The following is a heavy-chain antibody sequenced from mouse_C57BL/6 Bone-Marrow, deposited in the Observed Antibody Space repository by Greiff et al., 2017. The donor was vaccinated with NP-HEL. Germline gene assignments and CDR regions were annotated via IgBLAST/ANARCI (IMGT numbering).Heavy chain of an antibody. CDR2: IDPSDSYT. D-gene: IGHD1-1*01. J-gene: IGHJ3*01. CDR3: AIITTGKAFAY. V-gene: IGHV1-69*01. CDR1: GYTFTSYW. Sequence: QVQLQQPGAELVMPGASVKLSCKASGYTFTSYWMHWVKQRPGQGLEWIGEIDPSDSYTNYNQKFKGKSTLTVDQSSSTAYMPLSSLTSEDSAVYYCAIITTGKAFAYWGQGTLVTVSA.